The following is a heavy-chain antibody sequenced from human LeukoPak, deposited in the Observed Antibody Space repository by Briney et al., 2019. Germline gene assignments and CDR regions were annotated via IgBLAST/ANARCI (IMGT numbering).Heavy chain of an antibody. CDR3: ARDETYYYDSSGTDY. J-gene: IGHJ4*02. D-gene: IGHD3-22*01. CDR1: GYTFTSYA. Sequence: ASVKVSCKASGYTFTSYAMHWVRQAPGQRLEWMGWINAGNGNTKYSQEFQGRVTMTRDTSISTAYMELSRLRSDDTAVYYCARDETYYYDSSGTDYWGQGTLVTVSS. CDR2: INAGNGNT. V-gene: IGHV1-3*01.